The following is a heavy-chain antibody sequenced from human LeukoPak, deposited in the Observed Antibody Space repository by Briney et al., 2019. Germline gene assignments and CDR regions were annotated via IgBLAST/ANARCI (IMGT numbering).Heavy chain of an antibody. J-gene: IGHJ4*02. Sequence: GGSLGLSCAASGFTFSDYGMSWVRQAPGKGLEWVSAISGSGGSTYYADSVKGRFTISRDNAKNSLYLQMNSLRAEDTAMYYYARCSGGSTYHSDDYWGQRTLVTVSS. D-gene: IGHD2-15*01. CDR3: ARCSGGSTYHSDDY. CDR1: GFTFSDYG. V-gene: IGHV3-23*01. CDR2: ISGSGGST.